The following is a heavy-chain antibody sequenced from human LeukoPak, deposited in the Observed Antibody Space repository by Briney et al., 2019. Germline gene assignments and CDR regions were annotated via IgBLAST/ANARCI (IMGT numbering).Heavy chain of an antibody. V-gene: IGHV3-21*01. CDR1: GFTFSRHA. Sequence: GGSLRLSCAASGFTFSRHAMNWVRQAPGKGLEWVSSISSSSSYIYYADSVKGRFTISRDNAKNSLYLQMNSLRAEDTAVYYCASASGDTDQEEYYFDYWGQGTLVTVSS. J-gene: IGHJ4*02. CDR2: ISSSSSYI. CDR3: ASASGDTDQEEYYFDY. D-gene: IGHD3-10*01.